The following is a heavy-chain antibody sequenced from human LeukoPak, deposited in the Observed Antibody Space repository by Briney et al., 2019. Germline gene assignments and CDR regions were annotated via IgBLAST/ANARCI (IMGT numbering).Heavy chain of an antibody. J-gene: IGHJ4*02. V-gene: IGHV1-2*02. CDR3: ARALSRFSIYYFDY. D-gene: IGHD2-2*01. CDR2: INPNSGGT. CDR1: GYTFTGYY. Sequence: EASVKVSCKASGYTFTGYYMHWVRQAPGQGLEWMGWINPNSGGTNYAQKFQGRVTMTRDTSISTAYMELSRLRSDDTAVYYCARALSRFSIYYFDYWGQGTLVTVSS.